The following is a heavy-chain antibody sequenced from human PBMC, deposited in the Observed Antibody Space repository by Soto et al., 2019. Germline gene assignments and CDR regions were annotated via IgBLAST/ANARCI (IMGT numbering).Heavy chain of an antibody. CDR1: GGSISSYY. CDR3: GRVTTLVTGFDY. J-gene: IGHJ4*02. CDR2: IYYTGST. V-gene: IGHV4-59*01. D-gene: IGHD1-1*01. Sequence: SETLSLTCTVSGGSISSYYWGWIRQPPGKGLEWIGCIYYTGSTNYSPSLKSRVTISVDTSKNQFSLKLSSVTAADTAVYYCGRVTTLVTGFDYWGQGTLVTVSS.